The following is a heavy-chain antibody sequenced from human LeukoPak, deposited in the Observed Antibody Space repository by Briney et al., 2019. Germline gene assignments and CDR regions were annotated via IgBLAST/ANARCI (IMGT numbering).Heavy chain of an antibody. J-gene: IGHJ4*02. D-gene: IGHD3-22*01. CDR2: IYSGGST. CDR3: AGTSSGYYYYFDY. CDR1: GFTVSSNC. V-gene: IGHV3-53*01. Sequence: GGSLRLSCAASGFTVSSNCMSWVRQAPGKGLEWVSVIYSGGSTYYADSVKGRFTISRDNSKNTLYLQMNSLRAEDTAVYYCAGTSSGYYYYFDYWGQGTLVTVSS.